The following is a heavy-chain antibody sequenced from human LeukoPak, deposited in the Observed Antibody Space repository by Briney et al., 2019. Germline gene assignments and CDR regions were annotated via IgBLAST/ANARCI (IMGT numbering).Heavy chain of an antibody. CDR1: ACSISSSRYY. CDR3: SRDYGSGTIRLKILTI. D-gene: IGHD3-10*01. J-gene: IGHJ4*02. V-gene: IGHV4-39*02. CDR2: ISYSGST. Sequence: PSETLSLTCTVAACSISSSRYYWGWIRQPPGKGLEWIGSISYSGSTYYNPSLKSRVTISVDTSKYQFSLKLSSVTAADTALYYGSRDYGSGTIRLKILTIWGQGALVTVSS.